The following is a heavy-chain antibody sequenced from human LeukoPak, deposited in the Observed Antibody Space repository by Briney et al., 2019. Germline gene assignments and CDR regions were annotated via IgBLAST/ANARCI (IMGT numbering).Heavy chain of an antibody. Sequence: GGSLRLSCAASGFTFSSYGMHWVRQAPGKGLEWVAFIRYDGSNKYYADSVKGRFTISRDNSKNTLYLQMNSLRAEDTAVYYCAKDLRDVLGFLEWPLNWGQGALVTVSS. CDR1: GFTFSSYG. V-gene: IGHV3-30*02. CDR3: AKDLRDVLGFLEWPLN. J-gene: IGHJ4*02. D-gene: IGHD3-3*01. CDR2: IRYDGSNK.